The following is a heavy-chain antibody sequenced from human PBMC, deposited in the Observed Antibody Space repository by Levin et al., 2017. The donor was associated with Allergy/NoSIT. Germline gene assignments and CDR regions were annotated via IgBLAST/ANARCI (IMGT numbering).Heavy chain of an antibody. D-gene: IGHD6-13*01. V-gene: IGHV3-33*01. Sequence: SCAASGFTFSSFGIHWVRQAPGKGLEWVALIWYDGSNKYYADSVKGRFTIPRDNPKNTLYLQVNSLRAEDTAVYYCASGTADGTCHYYNCMDGWGKGATVTVSS. CDR1: GFTFSSFG. CDR2: IWYDGSNK. CDR3: ASGTADGTCHYYNCMDG. J-gene: IGHJ6*03.